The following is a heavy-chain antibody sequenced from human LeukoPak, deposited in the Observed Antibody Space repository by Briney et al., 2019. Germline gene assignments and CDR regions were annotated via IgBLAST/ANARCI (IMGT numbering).Heavy chain of an antibody. J-gene: IGHJ5*02. V-gene: IGHV3-23*01. Sequence: PGGSLRLPCAASGFTFSSYAMSWVRQAPGKGLEWVSAISGSGGSTYYADSGKGRFTISRDSSKNTLYLQMNSLRAEDTAVYYCAKDLSGVVVTATNWFDPWGQGTLVTVSS. CDR2: ISGSGGST. D-gene: IGHD2-21*02. CDR3: AKDLSGVVVTATNWFDP. CDR1: GFTFSSYA.